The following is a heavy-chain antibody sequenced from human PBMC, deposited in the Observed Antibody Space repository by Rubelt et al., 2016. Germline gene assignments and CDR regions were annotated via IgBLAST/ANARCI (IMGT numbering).Heavy chain of an antibody. V-gene: IGHV3-48*04. CDR2: ISSSSSTI. D-gene: IGHD6-19*01. Sequence: EVQLVESGGGLVQPGGSLRLSCAASGFTFSSYAMNWVRQAPGKGLEWVSYISSSSSTIYYADSVKGRFTISRDNAQNSLYLQMNSLRAEDTAVYFCAAISLYSSGWYDYWGQGTLVTVSS. J-gene: IGHJ4*02. CDR3: AAISLYSSGWYDY. CDR1: GFTFSSYA.